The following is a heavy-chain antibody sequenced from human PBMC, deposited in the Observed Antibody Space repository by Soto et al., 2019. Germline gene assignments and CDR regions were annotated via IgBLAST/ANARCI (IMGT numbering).Heavy chain of an antibody. V-gene: IGHV1-2*04. CDR1: GYTFTGYY. Sequence: ASVKVSCKASGYTFTGYYMHWVRQAPGQGLEWMGWINPNSGGTNYAQKFQGWVTMTRDTSISTAYMELSRLRSDDTAVYYCASRRYYGSGSLLTYLGWFDPWGQGTLVTVSS. CDR3: ASRRYYGSGSLLTYLGWFDP. D-gene: IGHD3-10*01. CDR2: INPNSGGT. J-gene: IGHJ5*02.